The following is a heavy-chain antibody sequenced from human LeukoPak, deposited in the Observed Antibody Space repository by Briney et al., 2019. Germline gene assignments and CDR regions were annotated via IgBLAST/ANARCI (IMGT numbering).Heavy chain of an antibody. J-gene: IGHJ4*02. Sequence: SGPTLVNPTQTLTLTCTFSGFSLSTSRVGVGWIRQPPGKALEWLGFISWDDDKRYSPSLKSRLTITKDTSKNQVVLTMTNLDPVDTATYYCAHTPLKKYSSGSYNYFDYWGQGTLVTVSS. CDR3: AHTPLKKYSSGSYNYFDY. CDR1: GFSLSTSRVG. V-gene: IGHV2-5*02. CDR2: ISWDDDK. D-gene: IGHD6-19*01.